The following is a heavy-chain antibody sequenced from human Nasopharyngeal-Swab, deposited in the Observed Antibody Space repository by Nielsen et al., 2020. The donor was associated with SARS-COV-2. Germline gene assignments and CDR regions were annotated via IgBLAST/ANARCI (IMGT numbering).Heavy chain of an antibody. CDR1: GYTLTELS. CDR3: ATESGGAVEYYGMDV. D-gene: IGHD6-19*01. V-gene: IGHV1-24*01. Sequence: ASVQVSCQVSGYTLTELSMHWVRQAPGKGLEWMGGFDPEDGETIYAQKFQGRVTMTEDTSTDTAYMELSSLRSEDTAVYYCATESGGAVEYYGMDVWGQGTTVTVSS. CDR2: FDPEDGET. J-gene: IGHJ6*02.